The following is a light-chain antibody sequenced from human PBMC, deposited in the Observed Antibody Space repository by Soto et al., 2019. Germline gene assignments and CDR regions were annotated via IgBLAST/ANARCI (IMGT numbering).Light chain of an antibody. CDR2: DAS. CDR3: QQYNTYST. V-gene: IGKV1-5*01. CDR1: QSISSW. J-gene: IGKJ3*01. Sequence: DIQMTQSPSTLSASVGDRVTITCRASQSISSWLAWYQQKPGKAPKLLIYDASTLETGVSSRFSGSGSGTEFTLTISSLQPDDFATYYCQQYNTYSTFGPGTKVDIK.